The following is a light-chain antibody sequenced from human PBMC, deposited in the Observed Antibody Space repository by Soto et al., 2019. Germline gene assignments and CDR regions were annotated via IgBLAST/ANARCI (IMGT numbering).Light chain of an antibody. J-gene: IGKJ3*01. CDR3: QQLNTYSGA. CDR1: QGISTH. CDR2: GAS. V-gene: IGKV1-9*01. Sequence: IRLTQSPASLSASIGDRVTITCRASQGISTHLAWYQQKPGKAPKLLIYGASTLHSGVPSRFSGSGSGTDFTLTISGLQPEDFGTYYCQQLNTYSGAFGPGTKVDIK.